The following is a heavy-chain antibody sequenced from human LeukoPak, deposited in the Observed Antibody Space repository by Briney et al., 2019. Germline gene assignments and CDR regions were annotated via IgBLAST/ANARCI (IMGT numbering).Heavy chain of an antibody. CDR2: INQDGSIQ. CDR3: SRSLDY. CDR1: GLPFSDYW. J-gene: IGHJ4*02. V-gene: IGHV3-7*01. Sequence: GGSLRLSCAASGLPFSDYWMDWVRQAPGKGMEWVANINQDGSIQNYADSVRGRFIISRNNAKNSLYLQMYSLRAEDTAIYFCSRSLDYLGQRALVTVPS.